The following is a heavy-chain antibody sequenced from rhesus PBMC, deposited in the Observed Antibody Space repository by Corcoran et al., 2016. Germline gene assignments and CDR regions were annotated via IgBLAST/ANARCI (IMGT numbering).Heavy chain of an antibody. CDR3: ARRREELQAFDY. CDR1: GFSISTSGLG. CDR2: IYWDDYK. V-gene: IGHV2-174*01. D-gene: IGHD1-44*02. J-gene: IGHJ4*01. Sequence: QVTLKESGPALVKPTQTLTLTCTFSGFSISTSGLGVGWIRQPPGTALEWLALIYWDDYKFYNSSLKSRLTISKDTSKNQVVLRMTNMDPVDTATYYCARRREELQAFDYWGQGVLVTVSS.